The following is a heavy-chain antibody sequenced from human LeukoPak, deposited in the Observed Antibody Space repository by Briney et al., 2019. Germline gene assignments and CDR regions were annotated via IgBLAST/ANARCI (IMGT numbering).Heavy chain of an antibody. CDR1: GYTFTSYY. CDR2: INPSGGST. J-gene: IGHJ4*02. V-gene: IGHV1-46*01. Sequence: ASVKVSCKASGYTFTSYYMHWVRQAPGQGLEWMGIINPSGGSTSYAQKFQGRVTMTRDTSTSTVYTELSSLRSEDTAVYYCARVGRAYDFWSGPVDYWGQGTLVTVSS. D-gene: IGHD3-3*01. CDR3: ARVGRAYDFWSGPVDY.